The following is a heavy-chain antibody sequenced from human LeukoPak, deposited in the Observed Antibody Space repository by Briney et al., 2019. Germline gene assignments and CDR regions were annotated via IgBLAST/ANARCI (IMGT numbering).Heavy chain of an antibody. CDR2: ISGSGGST. CDR1: GFTFSSYA. V-gene: IGHV3-23*01. Sequence: GSLRLSCAASGFTFSSYAMSWVRQAPGKGLEWVSAISGSGGSTYYADSVKGRFTISRDNSKNTLYLQMNSLRAEDTAVYYCAKDGGCSSTSCLIDYWGQGTLVTVSS. D-gene: IGHD2-2*01. CDR3: AKDGGCSSTSCLIDY. J-gene: IGHJ4*02.